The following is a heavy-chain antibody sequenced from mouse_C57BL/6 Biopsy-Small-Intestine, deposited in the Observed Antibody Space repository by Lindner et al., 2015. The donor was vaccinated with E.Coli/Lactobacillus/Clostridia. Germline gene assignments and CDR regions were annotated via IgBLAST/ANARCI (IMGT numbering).Heavy chain of an antibody. CDR3: VRDYYGSSYLYYFDY. D-gene: IGHD1-1*01. V-gene: IGHV10-1*01. Sequence: VQLQESGGGLVQPKGSLKLSCAASGFSFNTYAMNWVRQVPGKGFGMGCSHKSKSNNYATYYADSVKDRFTISRDDSESMLYLQMNNLKTEDTAMYYCVRDYYGSSYLYYFDYWGQGTTLTVSS. CDR1: GFSFNTYA. CDR2: KSKSNNYAT. J-gene: IGHJ2*01.